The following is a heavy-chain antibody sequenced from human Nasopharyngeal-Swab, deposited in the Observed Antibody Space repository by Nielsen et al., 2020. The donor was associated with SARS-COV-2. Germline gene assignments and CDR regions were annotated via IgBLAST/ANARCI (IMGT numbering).Heavy chain of an antibody. CDR3: ARGYHSSSLDY. J-gene: IGHJ4*02. CDR2: IYYSGST. D-gene: IGHD6-13*01. Sequence: SETLSLTCTVSGGSISSGGYYWSWIRQHPGKGLEWIGYIYYSGSTNYNPSLKSRVTISVDTSKNQFPLKLSSVTAADTGVYYCARGYHSSSLDYWGQGTLVTVSS. V-gene: IGHV4-61*08. CDR1: GGSISSGGYY.